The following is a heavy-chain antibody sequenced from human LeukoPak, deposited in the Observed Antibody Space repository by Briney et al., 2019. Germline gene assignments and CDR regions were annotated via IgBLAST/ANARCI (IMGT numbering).Heavy chain of an antibody. D-gene: IGHD5-18*01. J-gene: IGHJ4*02. CDR3: ARYTAMVDY. CDR1: GFTFSTYS. V-gene: IGHV3-48*02. CDR2: ISSSGGTI. Sequence: GGSLRLSCAASGFTFSTYSMTWVGHAPGKGLEWVSYISSSGGTIYYADSVKGRFTISRDNAKNSLYLQMNSLRDEDTAVYYCARYTAMVDYWGQGTLVTGSS.